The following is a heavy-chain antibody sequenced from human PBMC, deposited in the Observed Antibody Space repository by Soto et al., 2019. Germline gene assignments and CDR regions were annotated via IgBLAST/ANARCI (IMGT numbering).Heavy chain of an antibody. CDR1: GFTFRNHG. CDR3: ARDIASRRFDY. V-gene: IGHV3-33*01. CDR2: IWYDGSDK. Sequence: GVSLRLSCEASGFTFRNHGMHWVRQAPGKGLEWVAVIWYDGSDKYYADSVKGRFTISRDNSKNTLYLQMNSLRAEDTAVYYCARDIASRRFDYLGQGTLVTVSS. D-gene: IGHD6-6*01. J-gene: IGHJ4*02.